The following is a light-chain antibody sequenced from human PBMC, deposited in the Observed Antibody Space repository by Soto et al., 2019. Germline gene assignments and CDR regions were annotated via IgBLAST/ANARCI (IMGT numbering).Light chain of an antibody. CDR2: DAS. CDR3: QQYNDSPGT. V-gene: IGKV1-5*01. Sequence: DIQMTQSPSTLSAFVGDRVTITCRASQNIGSWLAWYQQKPGKAPKVLIYDASSLESGVPSRFSGSGSGTEFTLTISCLQSDDFGNYYCQQYNDSPGTFGQGTKLDIK. J-gene: IGKJ2*01. CDR1: QNIGSW.